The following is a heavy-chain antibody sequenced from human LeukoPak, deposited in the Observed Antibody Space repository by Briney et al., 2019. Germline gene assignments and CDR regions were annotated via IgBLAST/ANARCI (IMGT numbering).Heavy chain of an antibody. CDR3: ARRAGRGDYYGSGTDYFDY. Sequence: ASVKVSCKASGYTFTSYAMHWVRQAPGQRLEWMGWINAGNGNTKYSQKFQGRVTITRDTSASTAYMELSSLRSEDTAVYYCARRAGRGDYYGSGTDYFDYWGQGTLVTVSS. J-gene: IGHJ4*02. CDR1: GYTFTSYA. D-gene: IGHD3-10*01. V-gene: IGHV1-3*01. CDR2: INAGNGNT.